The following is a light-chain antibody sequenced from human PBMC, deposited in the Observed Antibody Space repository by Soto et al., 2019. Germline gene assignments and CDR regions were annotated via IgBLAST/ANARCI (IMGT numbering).Light chain of an antibody. CDR2: RDH. Sequence: QSVLTQPPSASGTPGQRVTISCSGSRYNIGSNTVNWYQQVPGTAPRLLIHRDHQRPSGVPDRFSGSKSGTSASLAISGLQSEDEADYSCAAWDDSLNGYVVFGGGTKLTVL. V-gene: IGLV1-44*01. J-gene: IGLJ2*01. CDR1: RYNIGSNT. CDR3: AAWDDSLNGYVV.